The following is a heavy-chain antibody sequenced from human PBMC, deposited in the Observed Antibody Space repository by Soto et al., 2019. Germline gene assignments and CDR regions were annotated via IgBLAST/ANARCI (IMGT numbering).Heavy chain of an antibody. Sequence: GGSLRLSCAASGFTFDDYTMHWVRQAPGKGLEWVSLISWDGGSTYYADSVKGRFTISRDNSKNSLYLQMNSLRTEDNALYYCAKDISYYYGSGSRSGGYYYGMDVWGQGTTVTVSS. V-gene: IGHV3-43*01. CDR2: ISWDGGST. J-gene: IGHJ6*02. CDR1: GFTFDDYT. D-gene: IGHD3-10*01. CDR3: AKDISYYYGSGSRSGGYYYGMDV.